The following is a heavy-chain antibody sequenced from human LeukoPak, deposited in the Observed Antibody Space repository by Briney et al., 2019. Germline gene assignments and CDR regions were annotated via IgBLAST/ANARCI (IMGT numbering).Heavy chain of an antibody. J-gene: IGHJ4*02. D-gene: IGHD3-10*01. CDR2: IAGGGSST. V-gene: IGHV3-23*01. Sequence: GGSLRLSCAASGFTFSSYAMSWVRQAPGKGLGWVSTIAGGGSSTYYADSVKGRFTVSRDNSKNTLYLQMNSLRGEDTAVYYCAKHLSGSYSGHDYWGQGTLVTVSS. CDR1: GFTFSSYA. CDR3: AKHLSGSYSGHDY.